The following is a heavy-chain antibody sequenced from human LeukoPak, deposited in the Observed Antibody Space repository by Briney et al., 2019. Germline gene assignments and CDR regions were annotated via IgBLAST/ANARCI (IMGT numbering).Heavy chain of an antibody. CDR3: ASEDDYGDYDAFDI. J-gene: IGHJ3*02. D-gene: IGHD4-17*01. V-gene: IGHV3-30-3*01. CDR1: GFTFSSYA. Sequence: GGSLRLSCAASGFTFSSYAMHWVRQTPGKGLEWVAVISYDGSNNYYADSVRGRFTISRDNSKNTLYLQMNSLRAEDTAVYYCASEDDYGDYDAFDIWGQGTMVTVSS. CDR2: ISYDGSNN.